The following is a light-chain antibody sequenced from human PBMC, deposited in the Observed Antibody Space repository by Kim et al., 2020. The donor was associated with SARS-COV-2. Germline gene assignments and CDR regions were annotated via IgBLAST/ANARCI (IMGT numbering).Light chain of an antibody. CDR1: QSIASH. CDR2: AAS. V-gene: IGKV1-39*01. Sequence: DSVGDRVTITCRKTQSIASHLNWYQQKPGRAPKLLISAASALQGGVPSRFSGSGSETDFTLTISSLQPEDFATYFCQQSYITPFTFGPGTKVDIK. CDR3: QQSYITPFT. J-gene: IGKJ3*01.